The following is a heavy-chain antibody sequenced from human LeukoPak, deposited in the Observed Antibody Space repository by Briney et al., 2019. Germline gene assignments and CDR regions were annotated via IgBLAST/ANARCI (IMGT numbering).Heavy chain of an antibody. CDR3: ARDYYDSSGLDY. CDR1: GFTVSNNF. V-gene: IGHV3-53*01. CDR2: IYSGGTT. J-gene: IGHJ4*02. D-gene: IGHD3-22*01. Sequence: GGSLRLSCAASGFTVSNNFMSWVRQAPGKGLELVSLIYSGGTTKYADSVRGRFTISRDNSKNTLYLQMNSLRAEDTAVYYCARDYYDSSGLDYWGQGTLVTVSS.